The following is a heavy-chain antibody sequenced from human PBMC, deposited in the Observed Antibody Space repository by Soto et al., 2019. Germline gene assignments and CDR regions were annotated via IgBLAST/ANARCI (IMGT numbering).Heavy chain of an antibody. CDR2: IYHSGNT. Sequence: PSETLSLTCTVSGGSITTGGSYWSWIRQHPGKGLEWIGNIYHSGNTYYNPSLKSRLTISVDTSKNHFSLMVDSVTAADTAVYYCARARFQVLYGKPYFDFWGQGTLVTVS. D-gene: IGHD2-2*02. J-gene: IGHJ4*02. V-gene: IGHV4-31*03. CDR1: GGSITTGGSY. CDR3: ARARFQVLYGKPYFDF.